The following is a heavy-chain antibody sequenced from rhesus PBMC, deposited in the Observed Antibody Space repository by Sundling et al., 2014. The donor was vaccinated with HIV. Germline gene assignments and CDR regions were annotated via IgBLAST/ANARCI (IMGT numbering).Heavy chain of an antibody. CDR1: GFTFSSSD. J-gene: IGHJ4*01. CDR2: ISSSSVYI. CDR3: TLQRLVFSDY. D-gene: IGHD6-31*01. V-gene: IGHV3-136*01. Sequence: EVQLVESGGGLVQPGGSLRLSCAASGFTFSSSDMSWVRQAPGKGLEWVSSISSSSVYIYYADSVKGRFTISRDNAKNSLFLQMNSLRAEDTAVYYCTLQRLVFSDYWGQGVLVTVSS.